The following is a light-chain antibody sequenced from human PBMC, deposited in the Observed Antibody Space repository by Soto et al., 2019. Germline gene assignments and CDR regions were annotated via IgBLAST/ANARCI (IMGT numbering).Light chain of an antibody. CDR1: QSVSSY. Sequence: EIVLTQSPATLSLSPGERATLSCRASQSVSSYLAWYQQKPGQAPRLLIYDASNRATGIPARFSGSRSGTDFTLTLSSLEPEDFAVYYCQQRSNWPPLTFGGGTKVEIK. J-gene: IGKJ4*01. CDR3: QQRSNWPPLT. V-gene: IGKV3-11*01. CDR2: DAS.